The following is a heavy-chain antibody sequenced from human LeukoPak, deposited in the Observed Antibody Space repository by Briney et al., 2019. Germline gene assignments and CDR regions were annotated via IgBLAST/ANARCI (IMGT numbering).Heavy chain of an antibody. CDR3: AREDYCSGGSCYSGYFQH. CDR2: FTGST. D-gene: IGHD2-15*01. J-gene: IGHJ1*01. Sequence: PSETLSLTCTVSGGSITRYYWSWIRQPAGKGLEWIGRFTGSTNYNPSLKSRVTMSVDTSKNQFSLQLSSVTAADTAVYYCAREDYCSGGSCYSGYFQHWGQGTLVSVSS. CDR1: GGSITRYY. V-gene: IGHV4-4*07.